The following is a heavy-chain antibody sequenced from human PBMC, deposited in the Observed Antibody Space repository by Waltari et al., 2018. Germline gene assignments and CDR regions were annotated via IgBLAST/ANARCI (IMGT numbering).Heavy chain of an antibody. Sequence: EVQLVQSGAEVKKPGESLKISCKGSGYSFTSYWIGWVSQMPGKGLEWRGIIYPGDSATRSSPSFQGQVTISADKSISTAYLQWSSLKASDTAMYYCARQHVALEKGAEYFQHWGQGTLVTVSS. D-gene: IGHD5-12*01. CDR1: GYSFTSYW. V-gene: IGHV5-51*01. J-gene: IGHJ1*01. CDR3: ARQHVALEKGAEYFQH. CDR2: IYPGDSAT.